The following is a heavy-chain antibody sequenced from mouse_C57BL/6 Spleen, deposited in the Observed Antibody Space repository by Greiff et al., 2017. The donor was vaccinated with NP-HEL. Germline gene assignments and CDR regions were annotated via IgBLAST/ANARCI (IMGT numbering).Heavy chain of an antibody. CDR3: TRDRAYYSNLYAMDY. CDR2: ISSGGDYI. Sequence: EVMLVESGEGLVKPGGSLKLSCAASGFTFSSYAMSWVRQTPEKRLEWVAYISSGGDYIYYADTVKGRFTISRDNARNTLYLQMSSLKSEDTAMYYWTRDRAYYSNLYAMDYWGQGTSVTVSS. J-gene: IGHJ4*01. D-gene: IGHD2-5*01. V-gene: IGHV5-9-1*02. CDR1: GFTFSSYA.